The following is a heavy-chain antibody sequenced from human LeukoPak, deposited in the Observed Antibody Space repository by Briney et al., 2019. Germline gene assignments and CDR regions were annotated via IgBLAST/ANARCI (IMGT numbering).Heavy chain of an antibody. CDR2: ISSNGGST. CDR3: ARVYSGYEDY. CDR1: GFTFSSYA. V-gene: IGHV3-64*01. Sequence: GGSLRLSCAASGFTFSSYAMHWVRQAPGKGLEYVSAISSNGGSTYYANSVKGRFTISRDNSKNTLYLQMGSLRAEDMAVYCYARVYSGYEDYWGQGTLVTVSS. D-gene: IGHD5-12*01. J-gene: IGHJ4*02.